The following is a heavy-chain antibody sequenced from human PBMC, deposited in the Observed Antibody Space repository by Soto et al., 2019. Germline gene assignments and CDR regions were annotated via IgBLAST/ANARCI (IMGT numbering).Heavy chain of an antibody. V-gene: IGHV1-69*01. CDR1: GGTFSSYA. D-gene: IGHD6-13*01. J-gene: IGHJ4*02. Sequence: QVQLVQSGAEVKKPGSSVKVSCKASGGTFSSYAISWVRQAPGQGLEWMGGIIPLFGTANYAQKFQGRVTITADESTSTADRVFGSMRSEDTAVYYCAREGAYGAAAGTVAYWGQGTLVTVSS. CDR3: AREGAYGAAAGTVAY. CDR2: IIPLFGTA.